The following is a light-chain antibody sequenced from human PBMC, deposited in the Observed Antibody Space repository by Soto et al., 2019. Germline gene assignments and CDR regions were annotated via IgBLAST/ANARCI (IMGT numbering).Light chain of an antibody. V-gene: IGLV1-44*01. CDR2: SDD. J-gene: IGLJ3*02. CDR1: SSNIGSNA. CDR3: SSDVSGYSLGV. Sequence: QAVVTQPPSASGTPGQTVTISCSGSSSNIGSNAVSWYQHFPGTAPKVLIYSDDQRPSGVPDRFSGSKSGTSASLAISGLQAEDEADYFCSSDVSGYSLGVFGGGTKLTVL.